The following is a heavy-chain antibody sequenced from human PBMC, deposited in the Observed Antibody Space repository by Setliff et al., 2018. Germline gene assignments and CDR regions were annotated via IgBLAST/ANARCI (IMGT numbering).Heavy chain of an antibody. Sequence: PSETLSLTCTVSNGSISTYYWSWVRQPPGKGLEWIGYIYIGGSANYNPSLKSRVTMSIDTSKNQFSLKLNSVTAADMAVYYCAREQWLDPPGYYYMDVWAKGTTVTVSS. J-gene: IGHJ6*03. V-gene: IGHV4-59*12. CDR3: AREQWLDPPGYYYMDV. D-gene: IGHD6-19*01. CDR1: NGSISTYY. CDR2: IYIGGSA.